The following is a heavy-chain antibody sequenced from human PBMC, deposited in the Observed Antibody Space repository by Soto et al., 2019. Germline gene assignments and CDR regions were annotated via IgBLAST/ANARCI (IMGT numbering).Heavy chain of an antibody. Sequence: ASVKVSCKASGYTFTTYYTYWVRQAPGQGLEWLGIINPSGGSTSIAQKFQGRVTMTRDTSTSTVYMELISLTSEDTAVYYCAREVAMASRPYLDYWGQGTLVTVSS. CDR3: AREVAMASRPYLDY. CDR1: GYTFTTYY. J-gene: IGHJ4*02. V-gene: IGHV1-46*01. D-gene: IGHD6-6*01. CDR2: INPSGGST.